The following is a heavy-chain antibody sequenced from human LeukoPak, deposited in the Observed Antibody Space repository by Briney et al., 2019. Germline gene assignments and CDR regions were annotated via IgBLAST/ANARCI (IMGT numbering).Heavy chain of an antibody. Sequence: SETLSLTCAVSGGSISSGSYYWSWIRQPAGKGLEWIGRIYTSGSTNYNPSLKSRVTISVDTSKNQFSLKLSSVTAADTAVYYCARGELAAAPGCYYYYMDVWGKGTTVTVSS. V-gene: IGHV4-61*02. CDR2: IYTSGST. CDR3: ARGELAAAPGCYYYYMDV. J-gene: IGHJ6*03. CDR1: GGSISSGSYY. D-gene: IGHD6-13*01.